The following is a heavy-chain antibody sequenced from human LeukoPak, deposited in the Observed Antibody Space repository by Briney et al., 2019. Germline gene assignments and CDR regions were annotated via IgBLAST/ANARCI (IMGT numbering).Heavy chain of an antibody. CDR1: GFTFSNYW. CDR3: ARDDYGDYQVALDY. Sequence: PGGSLRLSCAAAGFTFSNYWTHWVRQAPGKGLVWVSRINGDGSRTNYADSVKGRFTISRDNAKNTLFLQMNSLTAGDTAVYYCARDDYGDYQVALDYWGQGTLVTVSS. D-gene: IGHD4-17*01. V-gene: IGHV3-74*01. CDR2: INGDGSRT. J-gene: IGHJ4*02.